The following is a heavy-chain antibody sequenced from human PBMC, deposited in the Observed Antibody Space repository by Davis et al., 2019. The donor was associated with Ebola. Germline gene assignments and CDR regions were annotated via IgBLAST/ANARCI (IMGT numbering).Heavy chain of an antibody. Sequence: ASVKVSCKASGYTFTSYGISWVRQAPGQGLEWMGWMNPNSGNTGYAQKFQGRVTMTRNTSISTAYMELSSLRSEDTAVYYCARELRYRNVRFDPWGQGTLVTVSS. V-gene: IGHV1-8*02. CDR2: MNPNSGNT. CDR1: GYTFTSYG. CDR3: ARELRYRNVRFDP. D-gene: IGHD3-9*01. J-gene: IGHJ5*02.